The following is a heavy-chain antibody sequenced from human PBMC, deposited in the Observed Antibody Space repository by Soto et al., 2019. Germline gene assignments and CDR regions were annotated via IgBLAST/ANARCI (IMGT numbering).Heavy chain of an antibody. J-gene: IGHJ4*02. CDR1: GFTFSSYA. CDR3: ARDLAAPFTYFDY. Sequence: QPGGSLRLSCAASGFTFSSYAMHWVRQAPGKGLEWVAVISYDGSNKYYADSVKGRFTISRDNSKNTLYLQMNSLRAEDTAVYYCARDLAAPFTYFDYWGQGTLVTVSS. D-gene: IGHD6-13*01. V-gene: IGHV3-30-3*01. CDR2: ISYDGSNK.